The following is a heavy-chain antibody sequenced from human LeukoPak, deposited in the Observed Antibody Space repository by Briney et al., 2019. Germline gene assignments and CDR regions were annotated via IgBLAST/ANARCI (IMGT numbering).Heavy chain of an antibody. D-gene: IGHD3-22*01. CDR2: INTNTGNP. Sequence: ASVKVSCKDSGYTFTSYAMNWVRQAPGQGLEWMGWINTNTGNPTYVQGFTGRFVFSLDTSVSTAYLQISSLKAEDTAVYYCARDPTYYYDSGGYPPAPAEYFQHWGQGTLVTVSS. J-gene: IGHJ1*01. CDR3: ARDPTYYYDSGGYPPAPAEYFQH. CDR1: GYTFTSYA. V-gene: IGHV7-4-1*02.